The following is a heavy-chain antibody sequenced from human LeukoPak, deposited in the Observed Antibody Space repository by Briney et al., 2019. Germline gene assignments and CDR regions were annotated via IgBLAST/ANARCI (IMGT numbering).Heavy chain of an antibody. J-gene: IGHJ4*02. Sequence: SETLSRTCAVYGGSFSGYYWSWIRHPPGKGLEWIGEINHSGSTNYNPSLKSRVTISVDTSKNQFSLKLSSVTAADTAVYYCARGVADYWGQGTLVTVSS. V-gene: IGHV4-34*01. CDR1: GGSFSGYY. CDR3: ARGVADY. CDR2: INHSGST.